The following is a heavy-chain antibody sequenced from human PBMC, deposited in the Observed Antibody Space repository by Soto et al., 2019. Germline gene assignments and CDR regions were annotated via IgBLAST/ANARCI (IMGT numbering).Heavy chain of an antibody. CDR2: IWFDGSHR. Sequence: PGGSLRLSCAVSGFTFSSYGMHWVRQAPGKGLEWVAVIWFDGSHRYYADSVKGRFTISRDDSGDTLYLQMNSLRGEDTAVYYCARDSGEDYFDFWGQGILVTVSS. CDR1: GFTFSSYG. CDR3: ARDSGEDYFDF. V-gene: IGHV3-33*01. J-gene: IGHJ4*02. D-gene: IGHD1-26*01.